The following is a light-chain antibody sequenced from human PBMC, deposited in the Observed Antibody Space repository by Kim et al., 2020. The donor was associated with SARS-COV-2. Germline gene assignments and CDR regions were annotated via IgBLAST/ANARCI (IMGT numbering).Light chain of an antibody. CDR3: QQYGSSPPIT. CDR2: GAS. Sequence: QGERATLSCRASQSISSSYVAWYQQKPGQAPRLLIYGASSRATGIPDRFSGSGSGTDFTLTISRLEPEDFAVYYCQQYGSSPPITFGQGTRLEIK. V-gene: IGKV3-20*01. J-gene: IGKJ5*01. CDR1: QSISSSY.